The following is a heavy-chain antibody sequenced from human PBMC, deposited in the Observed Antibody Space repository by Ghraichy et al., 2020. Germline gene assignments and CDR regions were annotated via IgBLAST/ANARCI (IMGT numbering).Heavy chain of an antibody. D-gene: IGHD5/OR15-5a*01. CDR1: GFTFSIYN. J-gene: IGHJ4*02. CDR2: ISRTSTLT. CDR3: ATLDVRDGVYAILDY. V-gene: IGHV3-21*01. Sequence: GGSLRLSCVGSGFTFSIYNMIWVRQAPGKGLEYVSSISRTSTLTFYGDSVKGRFTISRDNATNSVFLQMDSLRGDDTAVYYCATLDVRDGVYAILDYWGQGTLVTVSS.